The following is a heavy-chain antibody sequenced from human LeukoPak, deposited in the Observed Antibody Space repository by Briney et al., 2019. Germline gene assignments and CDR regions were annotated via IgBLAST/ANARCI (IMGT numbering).Heavy chain of an antibody. Sequence: SGGSLRLSCAASGFTFSSDGMHWVRQAPGKGLEWVAFIRYDGSNKYYADSVKGRFTISRDNSKNTLYLQMNSLRAEDTAVYYCARLVTASNWFDPWGQGTLVTVSS. CDR3: ARLVTASNWFDP. V-gene: IGHV3-30*02. D-gene: IGHD2-21*02. CDR1: GFTFSSDG. CDR2: IRYDGSNK. J-gene: IGHJ5*02.